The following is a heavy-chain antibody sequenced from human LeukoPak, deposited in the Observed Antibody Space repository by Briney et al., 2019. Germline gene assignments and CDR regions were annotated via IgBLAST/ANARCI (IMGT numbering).Heavy chain of an antibody. CDR1: GFTITSAW. V-gene: IGHV3-15*01. J-gene: IGHJ4*02. CDR3: ITGDYDFWSGFYSPNHYFDY. CDR2: IKGKTAAGAP. D-gene: IGHD3-3*01. Sequence: GGSLRLSCAASGFTITSAWMSWVRQAPGKGLEWVGRIKGKTAAGAPDYVASVKGRFTISRDDSKNTLFLQMNSLKTEDTAVYYCITGDYDFWSGFYSPNHYFDYWGQGTLVTVSS.